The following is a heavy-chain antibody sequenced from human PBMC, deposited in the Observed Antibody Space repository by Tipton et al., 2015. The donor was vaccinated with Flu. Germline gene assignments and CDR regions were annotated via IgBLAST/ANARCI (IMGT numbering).Heavy chain of an antibody. CDR1: GDSISSYY. Sequence: LRLPCTVSGDSISSYYWSWIRQPPGKGLEWIGYMYYSGSTKYNPSLKSRVTISIDTSKNQFSLKLTSVTAADTAVYYCARDLKWSSAYYNPFGYWGQGTLVTVSS. CDR3: ARDLKWSSAYYNPFGY. J-gene: IGHJ4*02. D-gene: IGHD3-22*01. V-gene: IGHV4-59*01. CDR2: MYYSGST.